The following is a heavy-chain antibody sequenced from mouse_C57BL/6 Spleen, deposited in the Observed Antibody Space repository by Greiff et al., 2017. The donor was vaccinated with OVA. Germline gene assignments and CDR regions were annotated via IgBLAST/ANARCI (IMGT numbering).Heavy chain of an antibody. CDR3: ARAEHGNPVDY. CDR2: INPSSGYT. J-gene: IGHJ2*01. V-gene: IGHV1-4*01. D-gene: IGHD2-1*01. CDR1: GYTFTSYT. Sequence: QVQLQQSGAELARPGASVKMSCKASGYTFTSYTMHWVKQRPGQGLEWIGYINPSSGYTKYNQKFKDKATLTADKASSTAYMQLSSLTSEDSAVYYCARAEHGNPVDYWGQGTTLTVSS.